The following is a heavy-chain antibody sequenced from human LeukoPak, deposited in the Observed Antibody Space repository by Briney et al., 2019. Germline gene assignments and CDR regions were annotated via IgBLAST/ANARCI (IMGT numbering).Heavy chain of an antibody. Sequence: GGSLRLSCAASGFTFSDYYMSWVRQAPGKGLEWVSAISGSGGSTYYADSVKGRFTISRDNSKNTLYLQMNSLRAEDTAVYYCAKVGIYCSSTSCLSFFDYWGQGTLVTVSS. V-gene: IGHV3-23*01. CDR1: GFTFSDYY. D-gene: IGHD2-2*01. CDR3: AKVGIYCSSTSCLSFFDY. J-gene: IGHJ4*02. CDR2: ISGSGGST.